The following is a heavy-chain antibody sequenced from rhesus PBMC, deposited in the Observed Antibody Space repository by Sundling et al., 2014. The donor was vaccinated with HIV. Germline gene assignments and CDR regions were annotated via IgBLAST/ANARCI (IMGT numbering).Heavy chain of an antibody. CDR1: GFTFSNFA. CDR2: INSGGDNT. CDR3: ARRGVFHTFDY. V-gene: IGHV3-103*01. Sequence: EVQLVETGGGLVQPGGSLKLSCAASGFTFSNFAMRWVRQAPGKGLEWVSGINSGGDNTDYADSVKGRFTISRDNSKNTLSLQMNRLRAEDTAVYYYARRGVFHTFDYWGQGVLVTVSS. J-gene: IGHJ4*01. D-gene: IGHD3-34*01.